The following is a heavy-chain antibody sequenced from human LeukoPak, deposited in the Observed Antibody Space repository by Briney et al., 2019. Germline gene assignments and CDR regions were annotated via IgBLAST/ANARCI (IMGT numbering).Heavy chain of an antibody. CDR3: ARIRGLWYCSSTSCYGYYYYMDV. CDR1: GGSFSGYY. Sequence: SETLSLTCAVYGGSFSGYYWSWIRQPPGKGLEWIGEINHSGSTSYNPSLKSRVTISVDTSKNQFSLKLSSVTAADTAVYYCARIRGLWYCSSTSCYGYYYYMDVWGKGTTVTVSS. D-gene: IGHD2-2*01. J-gene: IGHJ6*03. CDR2: INHSGST. V-gene: IGHV4-34*01.